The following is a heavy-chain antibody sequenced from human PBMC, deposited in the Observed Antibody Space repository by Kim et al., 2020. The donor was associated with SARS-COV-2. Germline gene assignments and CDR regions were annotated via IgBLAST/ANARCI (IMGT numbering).Heavy chain of an antibody. CDR1: GGSISSGGYY. V-gene: IGHV4-31*03. Sequence: SETLSLTCTVSGGSISSGGYYWSWIRQHPGKGLEWIGYIYYSGSTYYNPSLKSRVTISVDTSKNQFSLKLSSVTAADTAVYYCARDTSSLLSPYDSSGYFDYWGQGTLVTVSS. CDR3: ARDTSSLLSPYDSSGYFDY. J-gene: IGHJ4*02. CDR2: IYYSGST. D-gene: IGHD3-22*01.